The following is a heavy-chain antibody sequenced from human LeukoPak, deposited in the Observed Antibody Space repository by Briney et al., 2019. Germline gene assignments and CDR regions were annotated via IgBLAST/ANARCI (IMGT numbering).Heavy chain of an antibody. V-gene: IGHV3-23*01. CDR1: GFTFTTYA. Sequence: PGGSLRLSCAASGFTFTTYAMSWVRQAPGKGLEWVSAIGGSSDFTYYAEYVKGRFTISRDNSKKTLYLQMNSLRAEDTAVYYCAKADRGWGVITKDWGQGILVTVSS. CDR3: AKADRGWGVITKD. J-gene: IGHJ4*02. D-gene: IGHD3-10*01. CDR2: IGGSSDFT.